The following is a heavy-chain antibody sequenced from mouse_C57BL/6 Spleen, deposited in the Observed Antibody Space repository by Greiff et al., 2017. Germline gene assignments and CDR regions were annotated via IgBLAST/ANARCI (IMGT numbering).Heavy chain of an antibody. Sequence: QVQLQQPGAELVRPGSSVKLSCKASGYTFTSYWMDWVKQRPGQGLEWIGNIYPSDSETHYNQKFKDKATLTVDKSSSTAYMQLSSLTSEDSAVYYCARDSNSGYWGQGTTLTVSS. J-gene: IGHJ2*01. CDR2: IYPSDSET. CDR3: ARDSNSGY. CDR1: GYTFTSYW. D-gene: IGHD2-5*01. V-gene: IGHV1-61*01.